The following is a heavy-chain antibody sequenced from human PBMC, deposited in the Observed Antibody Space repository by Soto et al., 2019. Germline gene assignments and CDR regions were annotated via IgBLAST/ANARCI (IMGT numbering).Heavy chain of an antibody. V-gene: IGHV3-48*03. Sequence: PGGSLRLSCAASGFTLSSYEMNWVRQAPGKGLEWVSYISGSSITTYYADSVKGRFTISRENARNSLYLHMSSLRAEDTAVYYCARGGCYSSGWYAFDYWGQGTLVTVSS. CDR1: GFTLSSYE. D-gene: IGHD6-19*01. J-gene: IGHJ4*02. CDR3: ARGGCYSSGWYAFDY. CDR2: ISGSSITT.